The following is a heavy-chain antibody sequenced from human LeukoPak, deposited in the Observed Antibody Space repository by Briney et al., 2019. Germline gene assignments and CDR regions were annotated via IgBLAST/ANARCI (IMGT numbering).Heavy chain of an antibody. CDR3: AGAPYDPGNDYYYMDV. Sequence: ASVKVSCKASGYTFTSHYMHWVRQAPGQGLEWMGIINPSGGSTSYAQKFQGRVTMTRDTSTSTVYMELSSLRSEDTALYYCAGAPYDPGNDYYYMDVWGKGTTVTVSS. CDR1: GYTFTSHY. CDR2: INPSGGST. V-gene: IGHV1-46*01. D-gene: IGHD3-10*01. J-gene: IGHJ6*03.